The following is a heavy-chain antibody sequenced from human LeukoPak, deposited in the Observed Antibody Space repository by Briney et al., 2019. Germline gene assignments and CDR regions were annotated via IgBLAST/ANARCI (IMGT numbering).Heavy chain of an antibody. CDR2: IYYSGST. Sequence: SETLSLACTVSGGSISSYYWSWIRQPPGKGLEWIGYIYYSGSTNYNPSLKSRVTISVDTSKNQFSLKLSSVTAADTAVYYCARGGDVILWFGEIDYWGQGTLVAVSS. D-gene: IGHD3-10*01. CDR1: GGSISSYY. J-gene: IGHJ4*02. V-gene: IGHV4-59*01. CDR3: ARGGDVILWFGEIDY.